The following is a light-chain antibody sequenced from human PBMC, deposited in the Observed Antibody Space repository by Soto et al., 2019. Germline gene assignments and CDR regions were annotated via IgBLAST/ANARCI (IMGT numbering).Light chain of an antibody. CDR2: GAS. V-gene: IGKV3-20*01. Sequence: EIALTQSPRTLSLSPGEGATLSCRAIQSVSNNYLAWYQQKPGQAPRLLIYGASNRATGIPDRFSGSGSGTDFTLTISRLEPEDFAVYYCQQYNEWPPFTFGQGTRLEI. J-gene: IGKJ5*01. CDR3: QQYNEWPPFT. CDR1: QSVSNNY.